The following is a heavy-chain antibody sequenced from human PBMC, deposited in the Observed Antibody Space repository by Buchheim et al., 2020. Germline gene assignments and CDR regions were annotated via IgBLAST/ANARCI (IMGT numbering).Heavy chain of an antibody. V-gene: IGHV3-30*18. CDR1: GFTFSSYG. CDR2: ISYDGSNK. J-gene: IGHJ5*02. D-gene: IGHD2-2*01. CDR3: AKDPSGDIVVVPAASTNWFDP. Sequence: QVQLVESGGGVVQPGRSLRPSCAASGFTFSSYGMHWVRQAPGKGLEWVAVISYDGSNKYYADSVKGRFTISRDNSKNTLYLQMNSLRAEDTAVYYCAKDPSGDIVVVPAASTNWFDPWGQGTL.